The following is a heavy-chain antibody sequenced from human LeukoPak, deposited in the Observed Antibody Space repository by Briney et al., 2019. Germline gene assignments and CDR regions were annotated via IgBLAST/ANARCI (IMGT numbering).Heavy chain of an antibody. D-gene: IGHD4-17*01. Sequence: SQTLSLTCTVSGGSISSGDYYWSWIRQPPGKGLEWIGYIYYSGSTYYNPSLKSRVTISVDTSKNQFSLKLSSVTAADTAVYYCAREGDYGDSLNWFDPWGQGTLVTVSS. V-gene: IGHV4-30-4*01. CDR3: AREGDYGDSLNWFDP. CDR1: GGSISSGDYY. CDR2: IYYSGST. J-gene: IGHJ5*02.